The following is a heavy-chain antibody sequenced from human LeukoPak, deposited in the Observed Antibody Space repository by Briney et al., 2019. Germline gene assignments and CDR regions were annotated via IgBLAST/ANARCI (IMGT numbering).Heavy chain of an antibody. CDR2: INPNSGGT. Sequence: ASVKVSCKASGYTFTGYYMHWVRQAPGQGLEWMGWINPNSGGTNYAQKFQGRVTMTRDTSISTAYMELSRLRSDDTAVYYCARVGVSGYDSEYYMDVWGKGTTVTVSS. V-gene: IGHV1-2*02. CDR1: GYTFTGYY. J-gene: IGHJ6*03. D-gene: IGHD5-12*01. CDR3: ARVGVSGYDSEYYMDV.